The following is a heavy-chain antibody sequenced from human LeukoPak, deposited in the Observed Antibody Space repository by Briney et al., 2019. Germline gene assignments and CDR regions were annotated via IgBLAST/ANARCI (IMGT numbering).Heavy chain of an antibody. D-gene: IGHD3-22*01. Sequence: GGSLRLSCAASRFTFSSYAISWVRQAPGKGLEWVSGISNSGGSRNYADSVKGRFTISRDNSKNTLYLQMISLRAEDTAVYYCAKDGYYASNAFDIWGQGTMVTVSS. CDR2: ISNSGGSR. V-gene: IGHV3-23*01. CDR1: RFTFSSYA. J-gene: IGHJ3*02. CDR3: AKDGYYASNAFDI.